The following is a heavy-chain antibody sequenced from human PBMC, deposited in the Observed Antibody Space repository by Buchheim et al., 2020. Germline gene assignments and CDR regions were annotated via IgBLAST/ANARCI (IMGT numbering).Heavy chain of an antibody. Sequence: QVQLVESGGGVVQPGRSLRLSCAASGFTFSSYAMHWVRQAPGKGLEWVAVISYDGSNKYYADSVKGRFTISRDNSKNTLYLQMNSLRAEDTAVYYCARDRITDGVVVTSFDYWGQGTL. V-gene: IGHV3-30-3*01. CDR1: GFTFSSYA. CDR3: ARDRITDGVVVTSFDY. CDR2: ISYDGSNK. D-gene: IGHD3-22*01. J-gene: IGHJ4*02.